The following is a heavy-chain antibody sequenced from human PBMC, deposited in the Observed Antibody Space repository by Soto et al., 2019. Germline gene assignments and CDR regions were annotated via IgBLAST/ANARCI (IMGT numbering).Heavy chain of an antibody. CDR3: ARVGAYYYDGSVYYVGY. J-gene: IGHJ4*02. CDR1: GYTFTSYG. Sequence: ASVKVSCKASGYTFTSYGISWVRQAPGQGLEWIVWISAYNGNTNYAQKLQGRVTMTTDTSTSKAYMELRSLRSDDTAVYYCARVGAYYYDGSVYYVGYWGQGTLVNVSS. CDR2: ISAYNGNT. D-gene: IGHD3-22*01. V-gene: IGHV1-18*01.